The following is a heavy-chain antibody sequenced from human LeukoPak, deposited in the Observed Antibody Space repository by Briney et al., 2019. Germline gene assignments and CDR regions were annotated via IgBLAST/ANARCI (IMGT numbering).Heavy chain of an antibody. CDR3: AKDGAYDSSGYSRFDY. Sequence: PGGSLRLSCSASGFPFNNYAMSWVRQAPGKGLEWVSGISGSGGSRNYADSVKGRFTISRDNSKNTLYLQMNSLRAEDTAVYYCAKDGAYDSSGYSRFDYWGQGTLVTVSS. J-gene: IGHJ4*02. CDR2: ISGSGGSR. D-gene: IGHD3-22*01. CDR1: GFPFNNYA. V-gene: IGHV3-23*01.